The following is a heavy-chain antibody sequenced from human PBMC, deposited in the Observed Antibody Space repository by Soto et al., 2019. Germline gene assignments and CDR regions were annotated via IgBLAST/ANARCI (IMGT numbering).Heavy chain of an antibody. V-gene: IGHV1-46*01. D-gene: IGHD3-10*01. CDR2: INPSGGST. CDR3: ARDMVRGVIPSVGYYYYGMDV. CDR1: GYTFTSYY. Sequence: ASVKVSCKASGYTFTSYYMHWVRQPPGQGLEWMGIINPSGGSTSYAQKFQGRVTMTRGTSTSTVYMELSSLRSEDTAVYYCARDMVRGVIPSVGYYYYGMDVWGQGTTVTVSS. J-gene: IGHJ6*02.